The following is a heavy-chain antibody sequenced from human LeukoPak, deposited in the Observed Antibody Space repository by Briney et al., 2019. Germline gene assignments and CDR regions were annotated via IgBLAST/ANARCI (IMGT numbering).Heavy chain of an antibody. CDR2: IYYSGST. Sequence: SETLSLTCTVSGGSISSSSYYWGWIRQPPGKGLEWIGSIYYSGSTYYNPSLMSRVTISVDTSKNQFSLKLSSVTAADTAVYYCARTDTAMVLIDYWGQGTLVTVSS. D-gene: IGHD5-18*01. V-gene: IGHV4-39*07. J-gene: IGHJ4*02. CDR3: ARTDTAMVLIDY. CDR1: GGSISSSSYY.